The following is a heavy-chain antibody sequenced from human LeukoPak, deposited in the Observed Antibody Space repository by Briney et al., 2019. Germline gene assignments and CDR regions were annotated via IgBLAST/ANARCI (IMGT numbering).Heavy chain of an antibody. Sequence: SETLSLTCAVYGGSFSGYYWSWIRQPPGKGLEWIGEINHSGSTNYNPSLKSRVTISVDTSKNQFSLKLSSVTVADTAVYYCARASYDSSGYYYYHYYYYMDVWGKGTTVTVSS. CDR3: ARASYDSSGYYYYHYYYYMDV. V-gene: IGHV4-34*01. D-gene: IGHD3-22*01. J-gene: IGHJ6*03. CDR2: INHSGST. CDR1: GGSFSGYY.